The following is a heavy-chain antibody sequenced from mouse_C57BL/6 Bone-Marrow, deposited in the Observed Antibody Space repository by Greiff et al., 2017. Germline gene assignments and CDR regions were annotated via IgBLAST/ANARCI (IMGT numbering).Heavy chain of an antibody. J-gene: IGHJ3*01. D-gene: IGHD2-12*01. Sequence: QVQLQQPGAELVKPGASVKLSCKASGYTFTSYWMQWVKQRPGQGLEWIGELDPSDSYTKYNQKFKGKATLTVDTSSSTAYMQLSSLTSEDSAVYYCAVTPCFAYWGQGTLVTVSA. CDR1: GYTFTSYW. CDR2: LDPSDSYT. V-gene: IGHV1-50*01. CDR3: AVTPCFAY.